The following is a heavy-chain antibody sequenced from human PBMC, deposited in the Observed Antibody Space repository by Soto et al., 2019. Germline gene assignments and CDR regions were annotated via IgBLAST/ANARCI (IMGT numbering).Heavy chain of an antibody. CDR2: IYYSGST. CDR1: GGSISSYY. V-gene: IGHV4-59*08. D-gene: IGHD6-13*01. CDR3: ARLGRGSWYGEYYYYYYMDI. Sequence: SETLSLTCTVSGGSISSYYWSWIRQPPGKGLEWIGYIYYSGSTSYNPSLKSRVTISVDTSKNQFSLKLSSVTAADTAVYYCARLGRGSWYGEYYYYYYMDIWGKGTTVTVSS. J-gene: IGHJ6*03.